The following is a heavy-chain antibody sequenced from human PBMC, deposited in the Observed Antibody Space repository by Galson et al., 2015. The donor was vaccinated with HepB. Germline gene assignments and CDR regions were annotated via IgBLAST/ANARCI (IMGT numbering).Heavy chain of an antibody. CDR1: GFTLSSFW. CDR3: VRETQYFDWLLHASFFDF. V-gene: IGHV3-7*03. Sequence: SLRLSCAVSGFTLSSFWMTWVRQAPGKGLEWVANIKQDGSEANYVDSVKGRFTVSRDNSKNSLNLQMNSLRAEDTAVYYCVRETQYFDWLLHASFFDFWGQGTLVTVSS. D-gene: IGHD3-9*01. CDR2: IKQDGSEA. J-gene: IGHJ4*02.